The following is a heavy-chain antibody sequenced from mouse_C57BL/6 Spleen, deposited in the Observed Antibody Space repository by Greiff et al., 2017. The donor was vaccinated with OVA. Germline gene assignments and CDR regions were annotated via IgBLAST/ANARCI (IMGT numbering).Heavy chain of an antibody. Sequence: QVQLQQSGAELVRPGASVTLSCKASGYTFTDYEMHWLKQTPVHGLEWIGAIDPETGGTAYNQKFKGKAILTADKSSSTDYMELRSLTSEDSAVYYCTRGFAYWGQGTLVTVSA. V-gene: IGHV1-15*01. CDR1: GYTFTDYE. CDR2: IDPETGGT. CDR3: TRGFAY. J-gene: IGHJ3*01.